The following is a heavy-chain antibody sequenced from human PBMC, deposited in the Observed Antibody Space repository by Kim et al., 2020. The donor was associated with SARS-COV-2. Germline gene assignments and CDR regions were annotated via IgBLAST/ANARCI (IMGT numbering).Heavy chain of an antibody. D-gene: IGHD7-27*01. V-gene: IGHV3-53*01. J-gene: IGHJ6*02. CDR2: VYYGGNT. CDR1: GFTVSSSY. Sequence: GGSLRLSCAASGFTVSSSYMSWVRQAPGKGLEWVSLVYYGGNTFYADSVKGRFTISRDNSKNTLYLQMNSLRAEDKAVYYCARDRTGLGTGMDVWGQGTTVTVSS. CDR3: ARDRTGLGTGMDV.